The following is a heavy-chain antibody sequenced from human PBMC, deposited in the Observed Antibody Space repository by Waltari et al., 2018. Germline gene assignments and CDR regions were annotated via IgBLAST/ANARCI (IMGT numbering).Heavy chain of an antibody. CDR1: GFGFSDAD. V-gene: IGHV3-21*03. J-gene: IGHJ5*02. CDR2: IGGGSRSYI. CDR3: TRDLYGSGGDWFDP. D-gene: IGHD3-10*01. Sequence: ELQLVESGGGLVKPGGSLRLTWAASGFGFSDADMNWVRQAPGKGLEWVSSIGGGSRSYIFYADSVKGRFTISRDNAKNSLYLQMNSLRADDTAVYYCTRDLYGSGGDWFDPWGQGTLVIVSS.